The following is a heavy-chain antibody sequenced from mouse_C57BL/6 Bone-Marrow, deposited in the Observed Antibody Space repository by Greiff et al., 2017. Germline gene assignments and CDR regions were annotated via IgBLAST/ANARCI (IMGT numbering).Heavy chain of an antibody. CDR1: GFTFSNYW. CDR2: IRLKSDNYAT. V-gene: IGHV6-3*01. CDR3: TDTVEGYFDV. J-gene: IGHJ1*03. Sequence: EVKVEESGGGLVQPGGSMKLSCVASGFTFSNYWMNWVRQSPEKGLEWVAQIRLKSDNYATHYAESVKGRFTISRDDSKSSVYLQMNNLRAEDTGIYYCTDTVEGYFDVWGTGTTVTVSS. D-gene: IGHD1-1*01.